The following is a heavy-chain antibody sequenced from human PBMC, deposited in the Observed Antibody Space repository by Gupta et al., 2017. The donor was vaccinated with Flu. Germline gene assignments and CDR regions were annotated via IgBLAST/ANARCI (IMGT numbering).Heavy chain of an antibody. CDR3: ARDGGGKFDY. Sequence: HWVRQAPGKGLEWVAVIVFDGSSKYYADSVKGRFTISRDNSKNTLYLQMNSLRVDDTAVYYCARDGGGKFDYWGQGTLVTVSS. D-gene: IGHD2-15*01. V-gene: IGHV3-30-3*01. J-gene: IGHJ4*02. CDR2: IVFDGSSK.